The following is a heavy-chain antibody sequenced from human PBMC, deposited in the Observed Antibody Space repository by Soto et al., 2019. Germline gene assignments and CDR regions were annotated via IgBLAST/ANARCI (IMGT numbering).Heavy chain of an antibody. CDR2: IIPIFGTA. J-gene: IGHJ3*02. D-gene: IGHD1-20*01. CDR3: ARVIRQHLNWNDALDI. V-gene: IGHV1-69*01. Sequence: QVQLVQSGAEVKKPGSSVKVSCKASGGTFSSYAISWVRQAPGQGLEWMGGIIPIFGTANYAQKFQGRVTITADESTSTAYMELSSLRSEDTAVYYCARVIRQHLNWNDALDIWGQGTMVTVSS. CDR1: GGTFSSYA.